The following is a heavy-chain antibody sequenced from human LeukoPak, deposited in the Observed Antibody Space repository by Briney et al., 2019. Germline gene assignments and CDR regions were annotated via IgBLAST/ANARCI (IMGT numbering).Heavy chain of an antibody. CDR3: AGASYDFWSGNPYGMDV. CDR1: GYTFTSYD. Sequence: ASVKVSCKASGYTFTSYDMNWVRQATGQGLEWMGWMNPNSGNTGYAQKFQGRATMTRNTSISTAYMELSSLRSEDTAVYYCAGASYDFWSGNPYGMDVWGQGTTVTVSS. CDR2: MNPNSGNT. D-gene: IGHD3-3*01. J-gene: IGHJ6*02. V-gene: IGHV1-8*01.